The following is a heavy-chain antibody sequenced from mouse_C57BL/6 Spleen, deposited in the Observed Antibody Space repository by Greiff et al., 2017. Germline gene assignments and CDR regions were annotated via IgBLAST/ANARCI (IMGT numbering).Heavy chain of an antibody. Sequence: VQLQQSGPGLVQPSQSLSITCTVSGFSFTSYGVHWVRQSPGKGLEWLGVIWRGGSTDYNAAFLSRLSITKDNSKSQVFFKMNSLQADDTAINYCAKNDYGSSYYAMDYWGQGTSVTVAS. CDR2: IWRGGST. V-gene: IGHV2-5*01. CDR1: GFSFTSYG. D-gene: IGHD1-1*01. J-gene: IGHJ4*01. CDR3: AKNDYGSSYYAMDY.